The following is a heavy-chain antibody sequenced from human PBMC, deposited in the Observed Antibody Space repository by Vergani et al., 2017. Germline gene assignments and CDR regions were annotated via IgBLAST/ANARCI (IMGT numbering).Heavy chain of an antibody. V-gene: IGHV3-23*01. CDR3: AKGGDIVVVPAATIDY. J-gene: IGHJ4*02. D-gene: IGHD2-2*01. Sequence: EVQLLESGGGLVQPGGSLRLSCAASGFTFSSYAMSWVRHAPGKGREWVSAISGSGGSTYYADSVKGRFTISRDNSNNTLYLQMNSMRAEDTAVYYCAKGGDIVVVPAATIDYWGQGILVTVSS. CDR1: GFTFSSYA. CDR2: ISGSGGST.